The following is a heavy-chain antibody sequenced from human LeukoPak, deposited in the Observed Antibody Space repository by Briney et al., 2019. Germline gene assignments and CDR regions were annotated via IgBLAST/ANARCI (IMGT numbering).Heavy chain of an antibody. CDR2: ISSSSSYI. J-gene: IGHJ4*02. CDR3: ARGGAARPDY. D-gene: IGHD6-6*01. Sequence: GGSLRLSCAASGFTFSSYSMNWVRQAPGKGLEWVSSISSSSSYIYYADSVKGRFTISRDNAKSSLYLQMNNLRVEDTAVYYCARGGAARPDYWGQGTLVTVSS. CDR1: GFTFSSYS. V-gene: IGHV3-21*01.